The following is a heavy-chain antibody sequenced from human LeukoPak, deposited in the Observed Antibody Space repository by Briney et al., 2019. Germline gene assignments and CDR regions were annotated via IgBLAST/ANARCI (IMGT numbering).Heavy chain of an antibody. J-gene: IGHJ4*02. CDR3: AKVKAVAGHFDY. Sequence: GGSLRLSCAASGFTFSSYAMSWVRQAPGKGLEWVSAISGSGGSTYYADSVKGRFTISRDNSKNTLYLQMNSLRAEDTAIYYCAKVKAVAGHFDYWGQGTLVTVSS. CDR2: ISGSGGST. CDR1: GFTFSSYA. V-gene: IGHV3-23*01. D-gene: IGHD6-19*01.